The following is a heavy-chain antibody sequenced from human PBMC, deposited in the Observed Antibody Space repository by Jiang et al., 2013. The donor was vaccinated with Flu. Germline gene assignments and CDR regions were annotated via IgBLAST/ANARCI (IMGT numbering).Heavy chain of an antibody. D-gene: IGHD6-19*01. V-gene: IGHV6-1*01. Sequence: QTLSLTCAISGDSVSSNSAAWNWIRQSPSRGLEWLGRTYYRSKWYNDYAVSVKSRITINPDTSKNQFSLQLNSVTPEDTAVYYCARGHSSGWYDRDWFDPWGQGTLVTVSS. CDR2: TYYRSKWYN. J-gene: IGHJ5*02. CDR3: ARGHSSGWYDRDWFDP. CDR1: GDSVSSNSAA.